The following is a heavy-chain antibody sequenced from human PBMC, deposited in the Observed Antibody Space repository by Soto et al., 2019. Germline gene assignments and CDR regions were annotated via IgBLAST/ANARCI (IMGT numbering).Heavy chain of an antibody. CDR1: GGTFYSYG. Sequence: QVQLVQSGAEVKKPGSSVKVSCKASGGTFYSYGITWVRQAPGQGLVWMGGIIPIFGASNNAQKFQGRITITADESTSTAYMELNSLRSEDTAVYYCARALVGATTRSYFDFWGQGTLVTFSS. D-gene: IGHD1-26*01. CDR3: ARALVGATTRSYFDF. CDR2: IIPIFGAS. V-gene: IGHV1-69*01. J-gene: IGHJ4*02.